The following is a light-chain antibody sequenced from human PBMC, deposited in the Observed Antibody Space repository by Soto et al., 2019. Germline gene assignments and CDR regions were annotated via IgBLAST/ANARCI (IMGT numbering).Light chain of an antibody. V-gene: IGLV2-11*01. J-gene: IGLJ1*01. CDR1: SSDVGGYNF. CDR3: CSYAGSYTHV. Sequence: QSALTQSRSVSGSPGQSVTISCTGTSSDVGGYNFVSWYQQYPGKAPKLIIYDVTKRPSGVPDRFSGSKSGNTVSLTISGLQTDDEADYYCCSYAGSYTHVFGTGTKLTV. CDR2: DVT.